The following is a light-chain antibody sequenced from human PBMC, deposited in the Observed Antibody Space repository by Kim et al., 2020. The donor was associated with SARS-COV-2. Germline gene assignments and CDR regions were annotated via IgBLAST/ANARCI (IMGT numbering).Light chain of an antibody. V-gene: IGKV1-5*03. CDR1: QRSW. Sequence: DIQMTQSPSTLAASVGDRVTITCRVSQRSWLAWYQQKPGKAPKLLIYKTSSLESGVPSRFSGSGSGTEFTLTISSLQSDDFATYYCQQYNSYPYTFGQGTKLEI. CDR2: KTS. CDR3: QQYNSYPYT. J-gene: IGKJ2*01.